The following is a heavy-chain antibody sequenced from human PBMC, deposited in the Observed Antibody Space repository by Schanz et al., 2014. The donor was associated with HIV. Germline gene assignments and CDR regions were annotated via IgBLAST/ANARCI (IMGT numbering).Heavy chain of an antibody. CDR2: ISSSGSTI. J-gene: IGHJ4*02. Sequence: QVQLVESGGGLVRPGGSLRLSCAASGFTFTDYYMSWIRQAPGKGLEWLSYISSSGSTINYADSLKGRLTISRDNAKNSLFLEMNSLRAEDTAVYFCARGVTDYGDEYYFDYWGQGTLVTVSS. CDR1: GFTFTDYY. CDR3: ARGVTDYGDEYYFDY. D-gene: IGHD4-17*01. V-gene: IGHV3-11*01.